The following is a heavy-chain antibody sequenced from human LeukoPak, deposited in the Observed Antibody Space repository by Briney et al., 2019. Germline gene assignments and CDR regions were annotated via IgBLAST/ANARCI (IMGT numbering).Heavy chain of an antibody. CDR3: ARTIEEFGTTTLDP. Sequence: GASLKISCKGSGCSFTTYWIGWVRPMPGKGLEWMGIIYPGDSDTRYSPSFQGQVTISADKSISTAYLQWSSLKASDTAMYYCARTIEEFGTTTLDPWGQETLVTVSS. CDR1: GCSFTTYW. J-gene: IGHJ5*02. CDR2: IYPGDSDT. D-gene: IGHD1-7*01. V-gene: IGHV5-51*01.